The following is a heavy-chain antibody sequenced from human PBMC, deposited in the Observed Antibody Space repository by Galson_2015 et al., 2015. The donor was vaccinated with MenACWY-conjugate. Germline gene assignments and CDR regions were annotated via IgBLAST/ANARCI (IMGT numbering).Heavy chain of an antibody. CDR1: RFIFSGHW. Sequence: SLRLSCAASRFIFSGHWLGWVRQAPGKGLDWVANIKPDGSDLEYADSVKGRFTFSIDNAKNSLYLQIDSLRVEDTAIYYCVRWGLAYAMDVWGQGTLVTVSS. V-gene: IGHV3-7*03. J-gene: IGHJ4*02. D-gene: IGHD5-18*01. CDR3: VRWGLAYAMDV. CDR2: IKPDGSDL.